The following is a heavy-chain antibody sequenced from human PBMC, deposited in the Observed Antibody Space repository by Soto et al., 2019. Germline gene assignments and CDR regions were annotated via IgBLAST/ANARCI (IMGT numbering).Heavy chain of an antibody. CDR3: TPGGYSIDYSCMDA. Sequence: GGSLRLSCAASGFTFSNAWINWVRQAPGKGLEWVGRVKSKTHGGTTDYAAPVKGRFVISRDDSENTLYLQMNSLKTEDAAVYNCTPGGYSIDYSCMDAWGQGTMVTVSS. V-gene: IGHV3-15*07. CDR1: GFTFSNAW. D-gene: IGHD6-25*01. J-gene: IGHJ5*01. CDR2: VKSKTHGGTT.